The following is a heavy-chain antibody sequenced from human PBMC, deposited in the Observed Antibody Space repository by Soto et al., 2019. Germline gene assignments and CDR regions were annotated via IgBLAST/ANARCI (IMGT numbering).Heavy chain of an antibody. Sequence: SETLSLTCTVSGGSISSGGYYWSWIRQHPGKGLEWIGYIYYSGSTYYNPSLKSRVTISVDTSKNQFSLKLSSVTAADTAVYYCARVGRDGYKDFDYWGQGTLVNVSS. CDR1: GGSISSGGYY. CDR3: ARVGRDGYKDFDY. J-gene: IGHJ4*02. D-gene: IGHD5-12*01. V-gene: IGHV4-31*03. CDR2: IYYSGST.